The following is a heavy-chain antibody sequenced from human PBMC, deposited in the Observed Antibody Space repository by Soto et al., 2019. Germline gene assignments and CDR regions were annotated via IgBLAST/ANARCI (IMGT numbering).Heavy chain of an antibody. CDR1: GFTFSSYA. D-gene: IGHD4-17*01. CDR3: AKDRALLRGQYYFDY. V-gene: IGHV3-23*01. J-gene: IGHJ4*02. Sequence: GGSLRLSCAASGFTFSSYAMSWVRQAPGKGLEWVSAISGSGGSTYYADSVKGRFTISRDNSKNTLYLQMNGLRAEDTAVYYCAKDRALLRGQYYFDYWGQGTLVTVSS. CDR2: ISGSGGST.